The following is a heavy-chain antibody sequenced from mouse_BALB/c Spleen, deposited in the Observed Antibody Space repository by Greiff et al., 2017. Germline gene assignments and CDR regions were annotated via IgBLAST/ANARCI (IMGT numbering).Heavy chain of an antibody. J-gene: IGHJ4*01. V-gene: IGHV2-6-7*01. CDR2: IWGDGST. Sequence: VQRVESGPGLVAPSQSLSITCTVSGFSLTGYGVNWVRQPPGKGLEWLGMIWGDGSTDYNSALKSRLSISKDNSKSQVFLKMNSLQTDDTARYYCARDPARATGAMDYWGQGTSVTVSS. CDR1: GFSLTGYG. D-gene: IGHD3-1*01. CDR3: ARDPARATGAMDY.